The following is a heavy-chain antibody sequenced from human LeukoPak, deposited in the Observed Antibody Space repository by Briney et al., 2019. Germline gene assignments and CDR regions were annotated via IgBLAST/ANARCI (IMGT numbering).Heavy chain of an antibody. CDR2: TSSDGSNK. V-gene: IGHV3-30-3*01. Sequence: GGSLRLSCAASGFTFSSHAMHWVRQAPGKGLEWVAVTSSDGSNKFYADSVKGRLTISRDNSKNTLFPQMNSLRSEDTALYYCARDRIDSSGYPNWFDPWGQGTLVTVSS. CDR3: ARDRIDSSGYPNWFDP. CDR1: GFTFSSHA. D-gene: IGHD3-22*01. J-gene: IGHJ5*02.